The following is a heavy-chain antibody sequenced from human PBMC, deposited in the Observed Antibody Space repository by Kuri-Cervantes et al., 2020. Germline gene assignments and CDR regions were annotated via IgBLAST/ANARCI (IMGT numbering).Heavy chain of an antibody. CDR3: TRHEGNASPLFDY. D-gene: IGHD1-1*01. Sequence: GGSLRLSCAASGFSFSTYAMTWVRQTPGRGLEWVSGLSGSGGTTYYADSVKGRFTISRDDSKNTAYLQMNSLKTEDTAVYYCTRHEGNASPLFDYWGQGTLVTVSS. J-gene: IGHJ4*02. CDR2: LSGSGGTT. V-gene: IGHV3-23*01. CDR1: GFSFSTYA.